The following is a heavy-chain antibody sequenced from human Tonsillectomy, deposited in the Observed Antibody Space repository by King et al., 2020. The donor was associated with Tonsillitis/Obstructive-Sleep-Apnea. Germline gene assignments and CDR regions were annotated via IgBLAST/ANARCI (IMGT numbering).Heavy chain of an antibody. CDR3: AVYGEGGYCSSTSCYIDY. D-gene: IGHD2-2*02. J-gene: IGHJ4*02. Sequence: QLVQSGGGLVKPGGSLRLSCAASGFTFSSYSMNWVRQAPGKGLEWVSSISGSSSYIYYADSVKGRFTVSRENAKNSLYLQMNSLRAEDTAGYFCAVYGEGGYCSSTSCYIDYWGQGTLVTVSS. V-gene: IGHV3-21*01. CDR1: GFTFSSYS. CDR2: ISGSSSYI.